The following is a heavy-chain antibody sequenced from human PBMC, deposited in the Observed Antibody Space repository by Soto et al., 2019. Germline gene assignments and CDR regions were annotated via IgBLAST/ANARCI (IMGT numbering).Heavy chain of an antibody. J-gene: IGHJ6*02. D-gene: IGHD5-18*01. Sequence: QVQLQESGPGLVKPSETLSLTCTVSGGSISSYYWSWIRQPPGKGLEWIAYSYDSGSTSYSPSLQSRVTRSVDTSKNQFSLKLSSVTAADTAVYYCAGGGNTALAYYFYGMDIWGQGTTVTVSS. CDR1: GGSISSYY. CDR3: AGGGNTALAYYFYGMDI. CDR2: SYDSGST. V-gene: IGHV4-59*01.